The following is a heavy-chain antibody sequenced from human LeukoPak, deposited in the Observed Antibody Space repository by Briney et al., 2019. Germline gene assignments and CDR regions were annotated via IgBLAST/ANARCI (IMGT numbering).Heavy chain of an antibody. D-gene: IGHD6-19*01. Sequence: SGTLSLTCAVSGGSISSSNWWSWVRQPPGKGLEWIGEIYHSGSTNYNPSLKSRVTISVDKSKNQFSLKLSSVTAADTAVYYCARDSGKRIAVAGTEDYFDYWGQGTLVTVSS. V-gene: IGHV4-4*02. CDR3: ARDSGKRIAVAGTEDYFDY. CDR2: IYHSGST. J-gene: IGHJ4*02. CDR1: GGSISSSNW.